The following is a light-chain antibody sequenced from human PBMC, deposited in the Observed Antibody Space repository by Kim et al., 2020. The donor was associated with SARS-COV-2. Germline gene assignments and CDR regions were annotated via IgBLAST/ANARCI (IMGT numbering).Light chain of an antibody. J-gene: IGKJ2*01. Sequence: LSVSPGEKATRSCRASQSVNTNLAWYQQKPGQAPRLLIYGASTRATGIPARFSGSGSGTEFTLAISSLQSEDFALYYCHEYNHWYTFGQGTKLEI. CDR3: HEYNHWYT. V-gene: IGKV3-15*01. CDR1: QSVNTN. CDR2: GAS.